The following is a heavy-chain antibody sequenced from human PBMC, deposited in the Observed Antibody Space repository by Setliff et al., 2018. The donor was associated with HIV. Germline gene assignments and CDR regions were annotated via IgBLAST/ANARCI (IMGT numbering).Heavy chain of an antibody. CDR3: ARLDLTTAGRIGYFHH. CDR1: GDSISGSY. V-gene: IGHV4-4*09. J-gene: IGHJ1*01. CDR2: IYASGSD. Sequence: PSETLSLTCTVSGDSISGSYWCWIRQPPGKGLEWIGYIYASGSDNPNPSLKSRVSISEDTSKNQLSLKLSSVTATDTAVYYCARLDLTTAGRIGYFHHWGQGTQVTVSS. D-gene: IGHD6-13*01.